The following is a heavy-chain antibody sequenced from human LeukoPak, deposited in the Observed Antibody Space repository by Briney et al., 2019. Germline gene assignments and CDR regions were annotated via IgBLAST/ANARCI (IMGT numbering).Heavy chain of an antibody. J-gene: IGHJ2*01. V-gene: IGHV3-13*01. CDR1: GFTFSSYD. CDR3: ARAAYSSTWYSRYFDL. CDR2: IGTAGEI. D-gene: IGHD6-13*01. Sequence: GGSLRLPCAASGFTFSSYDIHWVSQATGKGLEWVSGIGTAGEIYYPGSVKGRFTISRENAKNSLYLQMNSLRAGDTAVYYCARAAYSSTWYSRYFDLWGRGTLVTVSS.